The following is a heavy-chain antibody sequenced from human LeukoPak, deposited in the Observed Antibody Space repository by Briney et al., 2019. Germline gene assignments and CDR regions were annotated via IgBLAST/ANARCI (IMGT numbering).Heavy chain of an antibody. D-gene: IGHD1-26*01. CDR1: GFTFSDYY. J-gene: IGHJ4*02. CDR3: ARPVGATASNPFDY. V-gene: IGHV3-11*01. Sequence: GGSLRLSCAASGFTFSDYYMSWIRQAPGKGLEWVSYISSSGSTVYYADSVKGRFTISRDNAKNSLYLQMNSLRAEDTAVYYCARPVGATASNPFDYWGQGTLVTVSS. CDR2: ISSSGSTV.